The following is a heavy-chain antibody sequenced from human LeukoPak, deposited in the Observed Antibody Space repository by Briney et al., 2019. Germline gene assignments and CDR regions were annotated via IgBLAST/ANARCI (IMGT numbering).Heavy chain of an antibody. V-gene: IGHV3-30*04. D-gene: IGHD3-22*01. Sequence: GGSLRLSCAASGFTFSSYAMHWVRQAPGKGLEWVAAISYDGNNKYYGDSVKGRFTISRDNSKKTLYLQMNSLRAEDTAVYYCARGPRFGIRMIVVVTKGHFDYWGQGTLVTVSS. J-gene: IGHJ4*02. CDR1: GFTFSSYA. CDR2: ISYDGNNK. CDR3: ARGPRFGIRMIVVVTKGHFDY.